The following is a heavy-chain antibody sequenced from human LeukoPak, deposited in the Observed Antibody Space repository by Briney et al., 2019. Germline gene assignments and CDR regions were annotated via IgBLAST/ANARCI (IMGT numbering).Heavy chain of an antibody. D-gene: IGHD6-13*01. CDR1: GFTFSSYS. Sequence: PGGSLSLSCAASGFTFSSYSMNWVRQAPGKGLEWVSSISSSSSNIYYPDSVKGRFTISRDNANNSLYLQMNSLRAEDTAVYYCARVEQQLFFDWGQGTLVTVSS. CDR2: ISSSSSNI. CDR3: ARVEQQLFFD. J-gene: IGHJ4*02. V-gene: IGHV3-21*01.